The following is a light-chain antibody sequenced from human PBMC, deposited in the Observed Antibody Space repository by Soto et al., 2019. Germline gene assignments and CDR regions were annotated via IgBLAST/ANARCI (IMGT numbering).Light chain of an antibody. Sequence: QSVLTQPASVSGSPGQSITISCTGTSSDVGSYNLVSWYQQHPGKAPKLMIYEGSKRPSGVSNRFSGSKSGNTASLTISGLQADDEADYYCCSYAGSSTPYVFGTGNKVTVL. CDR3: CSYAGSSTPYV. CDR1: SSDVGSYNL. J-gene: IGLJ1*01. V-gene: IGLV2-23*01. CDR2: EGS.